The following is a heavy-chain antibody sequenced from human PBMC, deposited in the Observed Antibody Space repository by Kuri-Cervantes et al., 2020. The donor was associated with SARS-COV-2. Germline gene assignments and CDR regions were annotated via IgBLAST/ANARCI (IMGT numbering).Heavy chain of an antibody. D-gene: IGHD4-17*01. V-gene: IGHV3-23*01. J-gene: IGHJ4*02. CDR3: AKDPKLNDYGDYFDY. CDR1: GFTFSSYA. Sequence: LSLTCAASGFTFSSYAMSWVRQAPGKGLEWVSVISGSGGSTYYADSVKGRFTISRDNSKNTLYLQMNSLRAEDTAVYYCAKDPKLNDYGDYFDYWGQGTLVTVSS. CDR2: ISGSGGST.